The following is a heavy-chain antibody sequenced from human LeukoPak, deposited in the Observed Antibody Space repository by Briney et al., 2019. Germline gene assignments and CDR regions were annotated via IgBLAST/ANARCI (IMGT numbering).Heavy chain of an antibody. V-gene: IGHV3-23*01. D-gene: IGHD2-21*01. CDR3: AKAPVTTCRGAYCYPFDY. CDR2: ISGSGGST. J-gene: IGHJ4*02. Sequence: GGSLRLSCAASGFSFRNYAMNWVRQAPGKGLEWVSGISGSGGSTYYADSVNGRFTISRDNSKNTLFLQMNSLRAEDTAIYYCAKAPVTTCRGAYCYPFDYWGQGTLVTVSS. CDR1: GFSFRNYA.